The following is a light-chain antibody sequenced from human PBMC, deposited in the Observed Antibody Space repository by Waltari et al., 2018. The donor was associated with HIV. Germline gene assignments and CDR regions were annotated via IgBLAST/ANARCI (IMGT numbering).Light chain of an antibody. CDR1: RSIDGN. CDR3: QQYGNSAPYT. Sequence: EIVMTQSPATLSVSPGERATLSCSASRSIDGNLSWYQQKPGQAPRLLIYCAATRATGVAARFSGSWSETDFSLTISSLQSEEFAVYYCQQYGNSAPYTFGQGSKLEIK. J-gene: IGKJ2*01. CDR2: CAA. V-gene: IGKV3-15*01.